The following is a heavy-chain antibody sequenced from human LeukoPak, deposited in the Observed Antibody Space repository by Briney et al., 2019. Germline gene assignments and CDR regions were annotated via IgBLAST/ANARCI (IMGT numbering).Heavy chain of an antibody. Sequence: ASVKVSCKASGYTFSGYYIHWVRQAPGQGLEWVGWINPNSGGTNYAQKFQGRVTMTRDTSISTAYMELSRLRSDDTAVYYCARVGSSWYALRYYFDYWGQGTLVTVSS. CDR2: INPNSGGT. J-gene: IGHJ4*02. CDR3: ARVGSSWYALRYYFDY. D-gene: IGHD6-13*01. V-gene: IGHV1-2*02. CDR1: GYTFSGYY.